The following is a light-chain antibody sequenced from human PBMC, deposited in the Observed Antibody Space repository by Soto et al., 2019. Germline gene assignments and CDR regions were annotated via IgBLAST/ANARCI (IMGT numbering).Light chain of an antibody. Sequence: EIVLTQSPGTLSLSPGERATLSSRASQSVSSSYLAWYQQKPGQAPSLLIYGASTSATGIPARLIGSGSGTEFTFTISSLQSEDFAVYYCQQYNNWPPVTFGQGTKVDIK. CDR3: QQYNNWPPVT. V-gene: IGKV3-15*01. CDR2: GAS. J-gene: IGKJ1*01. CDR1: QSVSSSY.